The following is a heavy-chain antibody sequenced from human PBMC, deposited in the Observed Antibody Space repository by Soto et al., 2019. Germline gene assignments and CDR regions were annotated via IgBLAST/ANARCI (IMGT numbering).Heavy chain of an antibody. CDR2: IYSGGST. V-gene: IGHV3-53*01. CDR3: ARATYYYDSSGYTDAFDI. Sequence: GGSLRLSCTASGFSLGDYGVSWVRQAPGKGLEWVSVIYSGGSTYYADSVKGRFTISRDNSKNTLYLQMNSLRAEDTAVYYCARATYYYDSSGYTDAFDIWGQGTMVTVSS. CDR1: GFSLGDYG. D-gene: IGHD3-22*01. J-gene: IGHJ3*02.